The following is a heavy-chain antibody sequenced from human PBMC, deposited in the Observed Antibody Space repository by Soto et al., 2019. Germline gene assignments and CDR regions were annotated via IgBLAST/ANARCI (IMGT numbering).Heavy chain of an antibody. CDR2: INAGSGNT. CDR3: ARDTETLGPRANDALDI. J-gene: IGHJ3*02. D-gene: IGHD3-3*02. Sequence: ASVKVSCKATGYTFSAYTMDWVRQAPGQSLEWMGWINAGSGNTKYSQNFQGRVSITRDTSASTVYMELTGLTSEDTAVYYCARDTETLGPRANDALDIWGQGTMVTVSS. V-gene: IGHV1-3*01. CDR1: GYTFSAYT.